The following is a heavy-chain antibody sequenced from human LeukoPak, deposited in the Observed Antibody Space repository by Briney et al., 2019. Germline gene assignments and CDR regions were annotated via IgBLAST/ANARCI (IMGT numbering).Heavy chain of an antibody. J-gene: IGHJ4*02. CDR1: GYSISSGYY. CDR3: ARDREMATIHFDY. CDR2: IYHSGST. Sequence: SETLSLTCTVSGYSISSGYYWGWIRQPPGKGLEWIGSIYHSGSTYYNPSLKSRVTISVDTSKNQFSLKLSSVTAADTAVYYCARDREMATIHFDYWGQGTLVTVSS. D-gene: IGHD5-24*01. V-gene: IGHV4-38-2*02.